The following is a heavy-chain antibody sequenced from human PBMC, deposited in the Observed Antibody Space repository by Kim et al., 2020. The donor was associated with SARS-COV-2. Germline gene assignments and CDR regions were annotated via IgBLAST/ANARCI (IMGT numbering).Heavy chain of an antibody. J-gene: IGHJ6*02. CDR1: GYTFINYA. D-gene: IGHD6-13*01. Sequence: ASVKVSCKASGYTFINYAMHWVRQAPGQRLEWMGWINAGNGNTKYSQKFQGRVTIARDTSASTAYMELGSLRSEDTAVYYCARVAAAANYYYYGMDVWGQGTTVIVSS. CDR2: INAGNGNT. V-gene: IGHV1-3*01. CDR3: ARVAAAANYYYYGMDV.